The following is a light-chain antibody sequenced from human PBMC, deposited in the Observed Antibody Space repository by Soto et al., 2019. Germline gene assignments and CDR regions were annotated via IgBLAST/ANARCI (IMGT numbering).Light chain of an antibody. J-gene: IGLJ1*01. CDR1: NSDVGGYNY. V-gene: IGLV2-14*01. Sequence: QPVLTQPASVSGSPGQSITISCTGTNSDVGGYNYVSWYQQHPGKAPKLMIYDVSNRPSGVSNRFSGSKSGNTASLTISGLQAEDEADYYCSSYTSSSTLYVFGTGTKVTVL. CDR2: DVS. CDR3: SSYTSSSTLYV.